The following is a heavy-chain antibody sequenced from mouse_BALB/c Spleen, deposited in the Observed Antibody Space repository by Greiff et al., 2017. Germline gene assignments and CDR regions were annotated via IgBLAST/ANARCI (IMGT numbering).Heavy chain of an antibody. Sequence: QVQLQQSGAELMKSGASVKISCKATGYTFSSYWIEWVKQRPGHGLEWIGEILPGSGSTNYNEKFKGKATFTADTSSNTAYMQLSSLTSEDSAVYYCARMITTAWFAYWGQGTLVTVSA. CDR3: ARMITTAWFAY. J-gene: IGHJ3*01. D-gene: IGHD2-4*01. CDR1: GYTFSSYW. CDR2: ILPGSGST. V-gene: IGHV1-9*01.